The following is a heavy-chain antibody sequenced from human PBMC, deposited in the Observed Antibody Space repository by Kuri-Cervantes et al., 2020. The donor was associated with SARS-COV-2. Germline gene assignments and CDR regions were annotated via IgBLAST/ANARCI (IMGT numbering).Heavy chain of an antibody. Sequence: LSLTCAASGFTFRSYDMHWVRQATGKGLEWVSAIGTAGDTYYPGSVKGRFTISRENAKNSLYLQMNSLRAGDTAVYYCARDGQYYYDSSGYYSDWYFDLWGRGTLVTVSS. CDR1: GFTFRSYD. D-gene: IGHD3-22*01. CDR2: IGTAGDT. J-gene: IGHJ2*01. V-gene: IGHV3-13*04. CDR3: ARDGQYYYDSSGYYSDWYFDL.